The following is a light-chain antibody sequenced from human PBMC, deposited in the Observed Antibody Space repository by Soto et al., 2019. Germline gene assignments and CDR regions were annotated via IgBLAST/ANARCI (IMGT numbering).Light chain of an antibody. CDR1: QSVNNY. J-gene: IGKJ5*01. Sequence: EIVLTQSPATLSLSPGERATLSCRASQSVNNYLAWYQQKPGQAPTLLICDASNSATGIPARFSGSGSETDFTLTISSLEPEDFAVYYCQQRRSWPITFGQGTRLEIK. CDR3: QQRRSWPIT. V-gene: IGKV3-11*01. CDR2: DAS.